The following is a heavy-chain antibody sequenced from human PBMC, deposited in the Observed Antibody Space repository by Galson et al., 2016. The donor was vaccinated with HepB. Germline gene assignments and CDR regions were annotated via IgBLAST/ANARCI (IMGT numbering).Heavy chain of an antibody. CDR2: IWYDGSNK. V-gene: IGHV3-33*01. CDR3: ARARDYVWWSPKYGMDV. D-gene: IGHD3-16*01. Sequence: SLRLSCAASEFTFSSYGMHWVRQAPGKGLEWVAVIWYDGSNKYYADSVKGRFTISRDNSKNTLYLQMNSMRTEDTAVYYCARARDYVWWSPKYGMDVWGQGTTVTVSS. CDR1: EFTFSSYG. J-gene: IGHJ6*02.